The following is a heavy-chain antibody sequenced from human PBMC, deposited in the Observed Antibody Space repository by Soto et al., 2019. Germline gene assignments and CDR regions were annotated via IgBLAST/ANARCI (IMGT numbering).Heavy chain of an antibody. CDR3: ARALLRSDYYYYYGMDV. D-gene: IGHD3-3*01. J-gene: IGHJ6*02. V-gene: IGHV4-28*03. CDR1: GYSISSSNW. CDR2: IYYSGST. Sequence: PSETLSLTCAVSGYSISSSNWWGWIRQPPGKGLEWIGYIYYSGSTNYNPSLKSRVTISVDTSKNQFSLKLSSVTAADTAVYYCARALLRSDYYYYYGMDVWGQGTTVTVSS.